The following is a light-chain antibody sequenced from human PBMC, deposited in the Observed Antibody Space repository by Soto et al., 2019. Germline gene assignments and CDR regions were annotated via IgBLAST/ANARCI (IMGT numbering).Light chain of an antibody. CDR2: DAS. Sequence: EIVLTQSPATPSLSPGERATLSCRASQSVKTFLVCYQQRPGQAPRLLIHDASHRAAGILARFSGSGFGTDFTLTISSLEPEDAAVYYCQQRSNWPPITFGQGTRLEIK. V-gene: IGKV3-11*01. CDR1: QSVKTF. CDR3: QQRSNWPPIT. J-gene: IGKJ5*01.